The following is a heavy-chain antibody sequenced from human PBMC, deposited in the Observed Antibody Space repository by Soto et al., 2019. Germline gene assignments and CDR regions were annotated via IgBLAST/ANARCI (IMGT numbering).Heavy chain of an antibody. CDR2: INKDGSEK. J-gene: IGHJ4*02. V-gene: IGHV3-7*03. D-gene: IGHD3-9*01. CDR1: GFTYTSHW. Sequence: PGGSLRLSCAASGFTYTSHWMSWVRQAPGKGLEWVANINKDGSEKNYVDSVEGRFTISRDNAKNSLYLQINSLRAEDTAVYYCARDRDWALDYWGQGTLVTVSS. CDR3: ARDRDWALDY.